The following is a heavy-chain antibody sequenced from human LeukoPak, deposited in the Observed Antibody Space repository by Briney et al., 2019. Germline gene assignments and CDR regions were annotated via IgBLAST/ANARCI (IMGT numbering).Heavy chain of an antibody. D-gene: IGHD2/OR15-2a*01. CDR1: GYTFSSYG. Sequence: ASVKVSCKASGYTFSSYGISWVRQAPGQGLEWMGWISAYDGDTKYAQKFQGRVTMTTDTSTTTAYLDLRSLRSDDTAVYYCAREPGPLGYINSPGSDPWGQGTLVTVSS. CDR2: ISAYDGDT. J-gene: IGHJ5*02. CDR3: AREPGPLGYINSPGSDP. V-gene: IGHV1-18*01.